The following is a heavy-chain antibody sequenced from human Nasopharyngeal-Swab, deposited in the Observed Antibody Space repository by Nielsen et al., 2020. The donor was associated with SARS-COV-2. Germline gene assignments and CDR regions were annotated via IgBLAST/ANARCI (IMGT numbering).Heavy chain of an antibody. CDR1: GFTFSSYP. J-gene: IGHJ6*02. D-gene: IGHD2-15*01. Sequence: GGSLRLSCGASGFTFSSYPMSWVRQAPGRGLEGVSAIPGSGDATNYADSVRGRFTIYRDNSKSTLYLQMNILIAEATAEYFCAKDGVRLNGIDVWGQGTTVTVSS. CDR2: IPGSGDAT. V-gene: IGHV3-23*01. CDR3: AKDGVRLNGIDV.